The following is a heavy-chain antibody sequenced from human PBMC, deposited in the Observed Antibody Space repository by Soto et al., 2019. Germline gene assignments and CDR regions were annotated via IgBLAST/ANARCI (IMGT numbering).Heavy chain of an antibody. J-gene: IGHJ4*02. CDR1: GFTFSSYW. D-gene: IGHD3-9*01. V-gene: IGHV3-7*01. Sequence: GGSLRLSCAASGFTFSSYWMSWVRQAPGKGLEWVANIKQDGSEKYYVDSVKGRFTISRDNAKNSLYLQMNSLRAEDTAVYCCATEAGYDILTGYYPSDSYWGQGTLVTVSS. CDR3: ATEAGYDILTGYYPSDSY. CDR2: IKQDGSEK.